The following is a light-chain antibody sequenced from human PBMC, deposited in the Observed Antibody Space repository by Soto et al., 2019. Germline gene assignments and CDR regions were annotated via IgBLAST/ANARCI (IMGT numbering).Light chain of an antibody. V-gene: IGKV1-27*01. CDR3: QNYNSAPS. Sequence: DIQMTQSPSSLSASVGDRVTITCRTSQGISNYLAWYQQKPGKVPKLPIYAASTLQSGVPSRFSGSGSGTDFTLTISSLQPEDVATYYCQNYNSAPSFGGGTKVDIK. CDR1: QGISNY. J-gene: IGKJ4*01. CDR2: AAS.